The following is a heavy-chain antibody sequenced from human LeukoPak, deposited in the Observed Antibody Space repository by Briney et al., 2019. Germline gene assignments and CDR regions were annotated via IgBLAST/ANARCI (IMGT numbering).Heavy chain of an antibody. V-gene: IGHV1-2*02. Sequence: ASVKVSCKASGYTFTGYYTHWVRQAPGQGLEWMGWINPNSGGTNYAQKFQGRVTMTRDTSISTTYMELSRLRSDDTAVYYCAREGTAAGANWFDPWGQGTLVTVSS. CDR3: AREGTAAGANWFDP. CDR2: INPNSGGT. D-gene: IGHD6-13*01. CDR1: GYTFTGYY. J-gene: IGHJ5*02.